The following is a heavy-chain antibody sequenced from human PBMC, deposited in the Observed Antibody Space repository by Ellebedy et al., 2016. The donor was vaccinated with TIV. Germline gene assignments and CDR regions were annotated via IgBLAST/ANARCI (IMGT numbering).Heavy chain of an antibody. CDR1: GFTFSSYG. CDR3: ARDGDPWQWRLAYFDY. D-gene: IGHD6-19*01. Sequence: GESLKISCAASGFTFSSYGMHWVRQAPGKGLEWVAVIWYDGSNQYYADSVKGRFTISRHNSKNTLYLQMNSLRAEDTAVYYCARDGDPWQWRLAYFDYWGQGTLVTVSS. CDR2: IWYDGSNQ. V-gene: IGHV3-33*01. J-gene: IGHJ4*02.